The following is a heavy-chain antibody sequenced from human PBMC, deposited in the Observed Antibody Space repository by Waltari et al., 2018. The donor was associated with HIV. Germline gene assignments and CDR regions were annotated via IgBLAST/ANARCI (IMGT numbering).Heavy chain of an antibody. J-gene: IGHJ4*02. CDR1: GFTVSSSH. CDR2: IYSGGNT. CDR3: ASGAGAPKR. D-gene: IGHD3-10*01. V-gene: IGHV3-53*02. Sequence: EVQLVETGGGLIQPGGSVRLSCAASGFTVSSSHMSWVRQAPGKGLEWVSVIYSGGNTHYADSVKGRFTISRDNSKNTLYLQMNNLRADDTAVYYCASGAGAPKRWGQGTLVTVSS.